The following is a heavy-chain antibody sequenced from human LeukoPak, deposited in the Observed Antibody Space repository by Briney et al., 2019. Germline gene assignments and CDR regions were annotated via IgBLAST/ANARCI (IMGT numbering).Heavy chain of an antibody. D-gene: IGHD4-17*01. V-gene: IGHV3-48*03. CDR3: AGGHTVTTIYYYYYYGMDV. CDR2: ISSSGSTI. CDR1: GFTFSSYE. J-gene: IGHJ6*02. Sequence: GGSLRLSCAASGFTFSSYEMNWVRQAPGMGLEWVSYISSSGSTIYYADSVKGRFTISRDNAKNSLYLQMNSLRAEDTAVYYCAGGHTVTTIYYYYYYGMDVWGQGTTVTVSS.